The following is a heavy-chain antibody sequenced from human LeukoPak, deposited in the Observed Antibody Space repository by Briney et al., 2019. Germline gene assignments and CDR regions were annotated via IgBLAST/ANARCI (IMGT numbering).Heavy chain of an antibody. CDR3: AGVYSGDTAMVFDY. CDR2: ISYDGSNK. Sequence: GGSLRLSCAASGFTFSSYAMHWVRQAPGKGLEWVAVISYDGSNKYYADSVKGRFTISRDNSKNTLYLQMNSLRAEDTAVYYCAGVYSGDTAMVFDYWGQGTLVTVSS. CDR1: GFTFSSYA. D-gene: IGHD5-18*01. V-gene: IGHV3-30*04. J-gene: IGHJ4*02.